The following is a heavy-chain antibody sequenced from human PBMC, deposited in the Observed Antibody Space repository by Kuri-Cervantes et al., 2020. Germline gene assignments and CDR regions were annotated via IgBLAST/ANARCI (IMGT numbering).Heavy chain of an antibody. D-gene: IGHD2-2*01. CDR3: ARDAFVVVPAAMGSHFDY. J-gene: IGHJ4*02. V-gene: IGHV3-30-3*01. CDR2: ISYDGSKK. Sequence: GGSLRLSCAASGFSVSTYAMSWVRQAPGKGLEWVAVISYDGSKKYYADSVKGRFTISTDNSKNTLYLQMNSLRAEDTAVYYCARDAFVVVPAAMGSHFDYWGQGTLVTVSS. CDR1: GFSVSTYA.